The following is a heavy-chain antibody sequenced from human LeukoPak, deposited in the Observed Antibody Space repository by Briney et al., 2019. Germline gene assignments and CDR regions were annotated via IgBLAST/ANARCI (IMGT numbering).Heavy chain of an antibody. Sequence: GGSLRLSCAASGFTFSNYWMSWVRQAPGKGLEWVDNIKEDGSEKYYVDSVKGRFTISRDNARNSLYLQMNSLRAEDTAVYYCASGRQLGYWGQGTLVTVSS. D-gene: IGHD6-13*01. CDR1: GFTFSNYW. V-gene: IGHV3-7*01. J-gene: IGHJ4*02. CDR2: IKEDGSEK. CDR3: ASGRQLGY.